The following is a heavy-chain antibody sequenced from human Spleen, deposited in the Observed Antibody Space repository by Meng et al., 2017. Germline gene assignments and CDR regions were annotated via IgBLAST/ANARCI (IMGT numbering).Heavy chain of an antibody. CDR2: ITIGGKTM. CDR3: ARDSYDQDNGSYYGRHDY. Sequence: GGSLRLSCATSGFTFSAYYMTWVRQTPGKGLEWIADITIGGKTMYYADSVKGRFTISRDNAKNSLYLQMNSLTVEDTAIYYCARDSYDQDNGSYYGRHDYWGQGTLVTVSS. V-gene: IGHV3-11*04. CDR1: GFTFSAYY. J-gene: IGHJ4*02. D-gene: IGHD3-10*01.